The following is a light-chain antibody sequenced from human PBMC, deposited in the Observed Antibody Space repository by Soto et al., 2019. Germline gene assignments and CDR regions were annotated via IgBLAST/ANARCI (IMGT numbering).Light chain of an antibody. V-gene: IGKV2-28*01. CDR1: QSLLYSNGYNY. J-gene: IGKJ2*01. CDR2: LGS. CDR3: MQALQTPPT. Sequence: DIVMTQSPLSLPVTPGEPASISCRSSQSLLYSNGYNYLDWYLQKPGQSPQLLIYLGSNRASGVPDRFSGSGSGTDFTLKISRVEAKDVGVYYCMQALQTPPTFGQGTKLDIE.